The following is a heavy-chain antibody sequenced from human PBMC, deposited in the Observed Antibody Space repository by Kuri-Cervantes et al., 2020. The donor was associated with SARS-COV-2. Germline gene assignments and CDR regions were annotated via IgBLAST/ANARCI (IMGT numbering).Heavy chain of an antibody. CDR2: IYTSGST. CDR3: AREEGGYSYGLDY. J-gene: IGHJ4*02. V-gene: IGHV4-61*09. CDR1: GGSISSSSYY. D-gene: IGHD5-18*01. Sequence: SETLSLTCTVSGGSISSSSYYWSWIRQPAGKGLEWIGHIYTSGSTNYNPSLKSRVTISVDTSKDQFSLKLSSATAADTAVYYCAREEGGYSYGLDYWGQGTLVTVSS.